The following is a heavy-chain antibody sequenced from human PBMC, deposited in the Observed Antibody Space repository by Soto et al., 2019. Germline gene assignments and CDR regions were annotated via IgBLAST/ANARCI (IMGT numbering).Heavy chain of an antibody. CDR3: ARDRSESSNWYYLDY. V-gene: IGHV4-59*01. D-gene: IGHD6-13*01. CDR1: GGSISTYY. CDR2: IYYSGST. J-gene: IGHJ4*02. Sequence: SETLSLTCTVSGGSISTYYWSWIRQPPGKGLEWIGYIYYSGSTNSNPSLKSRVTISVDTSKNQFSLKLSSVTAADTAVYYCARDRSESSNWYYLDYWGQGTLVTVSS.